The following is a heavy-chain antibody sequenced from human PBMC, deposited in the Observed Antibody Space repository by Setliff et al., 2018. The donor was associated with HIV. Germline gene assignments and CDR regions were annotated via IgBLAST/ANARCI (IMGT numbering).Heavy chain of an antibody. V-gene: IGHV3-23*01. J-gene: IGHJ4*02. CDR3: VRDGDHYDFDY. CDR2: ISGGGDST. Sequence: GGSLRLSCAASGFTFNRYDITWVRQAPGKGLEWVSLISGGGDSTSYPDPVKGRFTISRDNARDTLFLQMNSLRVEDTAVYYCVRDGDHYDFDYWGQGTLVTVSS. D-gene: IGHD3-16*01. CDR1: GFTFNRYD.